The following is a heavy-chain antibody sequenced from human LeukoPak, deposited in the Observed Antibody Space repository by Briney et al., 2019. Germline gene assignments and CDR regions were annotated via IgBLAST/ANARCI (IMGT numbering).Heavy chain of an antibody. D-gene: IGHD3-16*02. Sequence: GGSLRLSCAASGFTVSSTYMSWVRQTPGKGLEWVSVIYSGSNTYYADSVKGRFTISRDNSKTTLYLQMNSLRAEDTAVYYCARGPYSLGAFDIWGQGTMVTVSS. J-gene: IGHJ3*02. CDR3: ARGPYSLGAFDI. CDR2: IYSGSNT. CDR1: GFTVSSTY. V-gene: IGHV3-53*01.